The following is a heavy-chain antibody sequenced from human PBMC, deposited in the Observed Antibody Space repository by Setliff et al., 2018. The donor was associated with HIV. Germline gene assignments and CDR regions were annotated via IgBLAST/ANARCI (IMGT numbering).Heavy chain of an antibody. V-gene: IGHV1-46*01. CDR2: INPSGDTT. J-gene: IGHJ6*03. D-gene: IGHD3-16*01. Sequence: ASVKVSCKVSQYSFTNYYIHWVRQAPGQGLEWMGIINPSGDTTIYAQKFQGKVTMTRDTSTSTVYMELSSLRSEDTAVYYCARDLHTFMINSYHYYMDVWGKETTVTVSS. CDR3: ARDLHTFMINSYHYYMDV. CDR1: QYSFTNYY.